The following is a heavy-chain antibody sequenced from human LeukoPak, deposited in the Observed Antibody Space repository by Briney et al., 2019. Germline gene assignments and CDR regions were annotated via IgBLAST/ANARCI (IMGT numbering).Heavy chain of an antibody. J-gene: IGHJ4*02. CDR3: ARQPHYYDTSAYYPSHFDY. D-gene: IGHD3-22*01. Sequence: SETLSLTCTVSGGPITSNSHYWGWIRQPPGKGLEWIGSISYSGDTHYNPSLKSRVTLSVDTSKSQFSLNLSSLTAADTAVFYCARQPHYYDTSAYYPSHFDYWGLGALVTVAS. V-gene: IGHV4-39*01. CDR1: GGPITSNSHY. CDR2: ISYSGDT.